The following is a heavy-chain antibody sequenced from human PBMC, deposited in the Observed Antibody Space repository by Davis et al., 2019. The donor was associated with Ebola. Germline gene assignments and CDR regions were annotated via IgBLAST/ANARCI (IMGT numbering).Heavy chain of an antibody. Sequence: ASVKVSCKASGYSFTGYYLHWVRQAPGQGLEWLGWIKPSSGGTTYAQKFQGRVTMTRDTSTSTVYMELSSLRSEDTAVYYCAREDFDPWGQGTLVTVSS. CDR1: GYSFTGYY. CDR2: IKPSSGGT. J-gene: IGHJ5*02. CDR3: AREDFDP. V-gene: IGHV1-2*02.